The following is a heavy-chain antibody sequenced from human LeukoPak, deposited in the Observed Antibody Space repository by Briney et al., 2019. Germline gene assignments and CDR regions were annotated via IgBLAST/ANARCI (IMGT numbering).Heavy chain of an antibody. Sequence: ASVKVSCKASGYTFTGYYMHWVRQAPGQGLEWMGWINPNSGGTNYAQKLQGRVTMTTDTSTSTAYMELRSLRSDDTAVYYCAREGYDFWSGYYLTTMTSYYYYYMDVWGKGTTVTVSS. CDR1: GYTFTGYY. J-gene: IGHJ6*03. CDR2: INPNSGGT. D-gene: IGHD3-3*01. V-gene: IGHV1-2*02. CDR3: AREGYDFWSGYYLTTMTSYYYYYMDV.